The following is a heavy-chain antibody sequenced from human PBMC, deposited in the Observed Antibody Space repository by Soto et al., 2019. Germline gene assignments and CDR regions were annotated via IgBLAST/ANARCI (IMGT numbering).Heavy chain of an antibody. CDR1: GGSISSYY. J-gene: IGHJ4*02. CDR3: ARDLGRGTFDY. Sequence: QVQLQESGPGLVKPSETLSLTCTVSGGSISSYYWSWIRQAPGKGLEWIGHISYSGSTNYNPSLKRRVAISLDTSKDQFSLKLSSVTAADTAVYYCARDLGRGTFDYWGQGTLVPVSS. V-gene: IGHV4-59*01. CDR2: ISYSGST. D-gene: IGHD1-1*01.